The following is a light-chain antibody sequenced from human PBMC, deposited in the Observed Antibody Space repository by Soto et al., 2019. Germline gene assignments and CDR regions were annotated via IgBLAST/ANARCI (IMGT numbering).Light chain of an antibody. CDR1: QSITNW. CDR3: QQYNSLSSVS. J-gene: IGKJ4*01. V-gene: IGKV1-5*03. CDR2: LAS. Sequence: DIQLTQSPSTLSASVGDRVTITCRASQSITNWLAWYQQKPGKAPKVLIHLASSLKSGVPSRFSGSGSGTEFTLTITSLQTDDSATYYCQQYNSLSSVSFGGGTKVEI.